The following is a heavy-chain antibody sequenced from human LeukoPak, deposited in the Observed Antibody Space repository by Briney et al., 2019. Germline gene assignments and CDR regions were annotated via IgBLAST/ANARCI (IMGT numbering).Heavy chain of an antibody. CDR2: MNPNSGNT. V-gene: IGHV1-8*03. CDR1: GYTFTSYD. J-gene: IGHJ6*03. CDR3: ARVGVYYDSSGYPPHASGDYYYYMDV. D-gene: IGHD3-22*01. Sequence: ASVKVSCKASGYTFTSYDINWVRQATGQGLEWMGWMNPNSGNTGYAQKFQGRVTITRNTSISTAYMELSSLRSEDTAVYYCARVGVYYDSSGYPPHASGDYYYYMDVWGKGTTVTISS.